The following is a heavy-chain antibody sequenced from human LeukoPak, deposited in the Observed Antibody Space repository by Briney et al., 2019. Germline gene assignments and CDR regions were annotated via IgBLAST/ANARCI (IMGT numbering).Heavy chain of an antibody. V-gene: IGHV1-69*05. CDR1: GGTFSSYT. CDR3: ATVKFRFQEEGYYMDV. J-gene: IGHJ6*03. D-gene: IGHD3-10*01. Sequence: SVKVSCKASGGTFSSYTITWVRPAPGQGLEWMGGIIPFFGTVNYAQKFQGRVTFTTDESTSTVYMELTSLRSEDTALYYCATVKFRFQEEGYYMDVWGKGTTVTVSS. CDR2: IIPFFGTV.